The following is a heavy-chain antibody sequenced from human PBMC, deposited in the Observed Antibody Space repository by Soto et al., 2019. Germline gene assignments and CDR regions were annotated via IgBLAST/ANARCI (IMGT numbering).Heavy chain of an antibody. D-gene: IGHD5-18*01. CDR2: IIPMFGTA. J-gene: IGHJ4*02. Sequence: QVQLVQSGAEVKKPESSVKVSCKAPGGTFSTYAISWVRQAPGPGLEWMGGIIPMFGTANYAQRFQDRVTITADESTNTVYMELSSLRSEDTAVYFCASRIQLWLRRRNNGYSGWCQGTLVTVSS. CDR3: ASRIQLWLRRRNNGYSG. CDR1: GGTFSTYA. V-gene: IGHV1-69*12.